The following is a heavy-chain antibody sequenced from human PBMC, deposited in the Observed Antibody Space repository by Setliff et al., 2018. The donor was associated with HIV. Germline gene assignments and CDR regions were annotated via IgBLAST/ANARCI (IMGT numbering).Heavy chain of an antibody. CDR1: GGSISSGTYY. Sequence: SETLSLTCTVSGGSISSGTYYWSWVRQPAGKGLEWIGRIYTSGSTNYNPSLKSRVTISLDTSKNQFSLKLCSVTAADTAVYYCARENGRTNYYYYYGMDVWGQGTTVTVSS. J-gene: IGHJ6*02. CDR2: IYTSGST. V-gene: IGHV4-61*02. CDR3: ARENGRTNYYYYYGMDV.